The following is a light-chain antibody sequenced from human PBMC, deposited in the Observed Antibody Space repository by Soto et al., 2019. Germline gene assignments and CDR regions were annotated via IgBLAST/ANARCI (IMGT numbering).Light chain of an antibody. CDR2: DAS. V-gene: IGKV3-20*01. J-gene: IGKJ4*01. CDR1: QSVSNSY. Sequence: EIVLTQSPGTVSLSPGERATLSCRASQSVSNSYVAWYQQTPGQATRLLIYDASSRATGIPDRFSGSGSGTDFTLTISRLEPEDFAVYYCQQYGSAVLTFGGGTKVEIK. CDR3: QQYGSAVLT.